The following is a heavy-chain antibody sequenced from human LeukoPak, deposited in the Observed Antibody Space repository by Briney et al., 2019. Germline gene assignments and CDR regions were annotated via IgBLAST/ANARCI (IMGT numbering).Heavy chain of an antibody. V-gene: IGHV4-61*02. CDR2: IYTSGST. CDR1: GDSISSGDYY. J-gene: IGHJ5*02. D-gene: IGHD3/OR15-3a*01. Sequence: SQTLSLTCTVSGDSISSGDYYWSWIRQPAGKGLEWIGRIYTSGSTNYNPSLKSRVTMSVDTSKNQFSLKLSSVTAADTAVYYCARDLIYNWFDPWGQGTLVTVSS. CDR3: ARDLIYNWFDP.